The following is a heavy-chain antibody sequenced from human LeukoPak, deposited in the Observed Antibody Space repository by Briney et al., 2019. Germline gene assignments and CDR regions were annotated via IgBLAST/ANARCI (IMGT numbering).Heavy chain of an antibody. CDR3: AREYYDSSGYYYPLNY. D-gene: IGHD3-22*01. CDR1: GFTFSSYA. V-gene: IGHV3-23*01. CDR2: ISGSGGST. Sequence: PGGSLRLSCAASGFTFSSYAMSWVRQAPGKGLEWVSAISGSGGSTYYADSVKGRFTISRDNSKNTLYLQMNSLRAEDTAVYYCAREYYDSSGYYYPLNYWGQGTLVTVSS. J-gene: IGHJ4*02.